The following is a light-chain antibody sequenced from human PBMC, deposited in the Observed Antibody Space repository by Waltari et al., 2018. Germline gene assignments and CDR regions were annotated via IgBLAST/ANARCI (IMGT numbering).Light chain of an antibody. CDR1: GSDVGGYSY. V-gene: IGLV2-11*01. Sequence: QSALTQPHSVSGPPGKSVPIPCTGIGSDVGGYSYVSWYQHHPGKAPKLILYDVTERPSGVPDRFSGSKSGNTASLSISGLQAEDEADYYCCSYAGSYTYVFASGTKVTVL. CDR2: DVT. CDR3: CSYAGSYTYV. J-gene: IGLJ1*01.